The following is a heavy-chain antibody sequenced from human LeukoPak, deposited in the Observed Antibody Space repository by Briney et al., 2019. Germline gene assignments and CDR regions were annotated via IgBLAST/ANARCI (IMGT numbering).Heavy chain of an antibody. D-gene: IGHD4-17*01. CDR2: IYSGGST. CDR3: AREGGDYNYYYGMDV. Sequence: GGSLRLSCAASGFTVSSNYMSWVRQAPGKGLEWVSVIYSGGSTYYADSVKGRFTISRHNSKNTLYLQMNSLRAEDTAVYYCAREGGDYNYYYGMDVWGQGTTVTVSS. V-gene: IGHV3-53*04. CDR1: GFTVSSNY. J-gene: IGHJ6*02.